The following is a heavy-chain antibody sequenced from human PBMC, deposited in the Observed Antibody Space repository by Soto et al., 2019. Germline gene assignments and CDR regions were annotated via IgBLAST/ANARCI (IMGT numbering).Heavy chain of an antibody. D-gene: IGHD6-19*01. CDR3: AKGSFPEWEEWLIYFDY. Sequence: PGGSLRLSCAASGFTFSSYGMHWVRQAPGKGLEWVAVISYDGSNKYYADSVKGRFTISRDNSKNTLYLQMNSLRAEDTAVYYCAKGSFPEWEEWLIYFDYWGQGTLVTVSS. J-gene: IGHJ4*02. CDR1: GFTFSSYG. V-gene: IGHV3-30*18. CDR2: ISYDGSNK.